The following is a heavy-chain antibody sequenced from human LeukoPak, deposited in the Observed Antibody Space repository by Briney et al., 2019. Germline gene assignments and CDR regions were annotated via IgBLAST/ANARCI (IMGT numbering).Heavy chain of an antibody. CDR3: AKGADVDYVNYFDY. V-gene: IGHV3-23*01. CDR2: ISGSGGRT. Sequence: PGGSLRLSCAASGFTSSSYAMNWVRQAPGKGLEWVSGISGSGGRTYYADSVKGRFTISRDNSKHTLYLQMNSLRAEDTAVYYCAKGADVDYVNYFDYWGQGTLVTVSS. CDR1: GFTSSSYA. D-gene: IGHD4-17*01. J-gene: IGHJ4*02.